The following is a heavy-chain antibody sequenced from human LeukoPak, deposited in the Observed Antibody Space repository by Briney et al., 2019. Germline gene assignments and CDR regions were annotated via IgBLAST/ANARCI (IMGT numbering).Heavy chain of an antibody. D-gene: IGHD2-8*02. Sequence: SETLSLTCTVSGGSISSYYWRWIRQPPGKGLEWIGYIYYSGSTNYNPSLKSRVTISVDTSKNQFSLKLSSVTAADTAVYYCARHSTGGPHFDYWGQGTLVTVSS. CDR3: ARHSTGGPHFDY. CDR2: IYYSGST. CDR1: GGSISSYY. J-gene: IGHJ4*02. V-gene: IGHV4-59*08.